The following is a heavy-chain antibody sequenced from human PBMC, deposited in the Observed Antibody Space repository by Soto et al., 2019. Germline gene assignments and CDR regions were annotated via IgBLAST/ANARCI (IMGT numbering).Heavy chain of an antibody. CDR3: ARECDQVISDGMDV. CDR1: GYPFTGYY. CDR2: INPQTGGT. D-gene: IGHD2-2*01. V-gene: IGHV1-2*02. J-gene: IGHJ6*02. Sequence: DSVQVSCKASGYPFTGYYIHWVREAPGQGLEWMGWINPQTGGTSYAQKFQGRVTLSRDTSINTAYLELSRLTFDDAAVYFCARECDQVISDGMDVWGQGTTVTVSS.